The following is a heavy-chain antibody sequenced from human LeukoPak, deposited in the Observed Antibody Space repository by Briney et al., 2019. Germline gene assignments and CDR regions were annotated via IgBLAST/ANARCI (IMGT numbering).Heavy chain of an antibody. CDR3: ARMYYDFWSGYYGFDY. CDR2: IIPILGIA. CDR1: GGTFSSYA. Sequence: SVKVSCKASGGTFSSYAISWVRQAPGQGLEWMGRIIPILGIANYAQKFQGRVTMTRDMSTSTVYMELSSLRSEDTAVYYCARMYYDFWSGYYGFDYWGQGTLVTVSS. V-gene: IGHV1-69*04. J-gene: IGHJ4*02. D-gene: IGHD3-3*01.